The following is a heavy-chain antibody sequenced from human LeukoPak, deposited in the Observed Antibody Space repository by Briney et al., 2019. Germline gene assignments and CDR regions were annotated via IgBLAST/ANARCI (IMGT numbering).Heavy chain of an antibody. CDR2: ISSSSSYI. D-gene: IGHD6-19*01. CDR1: GFTFSSYS. Sequence: GGSLRLSCAASGFTFSSYSMNWVRQAPGKGLEWVSSISSSSSYIYYADSVKGRFTISRDNAKNSLYLQMNSLRAEDTAVYHCARMRSVAGTTHDAFDIWGQGTMVTVSS. J-gene: IGHJ3*02. CDR3: ARMRSVAGTTHDAFDI. V-gene: IGHV3-21*01.